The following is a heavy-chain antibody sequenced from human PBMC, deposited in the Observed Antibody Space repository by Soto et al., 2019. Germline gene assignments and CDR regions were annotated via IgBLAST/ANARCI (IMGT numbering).Heavy chain of an antibody. CDR2: ISYDGSNK. D-gene: IGHD6-19*01. CDR1: GFTFSSYA. V-gene: IGHV3-30-3*01. J-gene: IGHJ6*02. Sequence: GGSLRLSCAASGFTFSSYAMHWVRQAPGKGLEWVAVISYDGSNKYYADSVKGRFTISRDNSKNTLYLQMNSLRAEDTAVYYCARVLRQWLPYYGMDVWGQGTTVTVSS. CDR3: ARVLRQWLPYYGMDV.